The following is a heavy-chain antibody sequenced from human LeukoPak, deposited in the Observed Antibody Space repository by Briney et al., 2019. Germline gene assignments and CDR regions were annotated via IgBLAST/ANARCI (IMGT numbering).Heavy chain of an antibody. Sequence: PSETLSLTCTVSGGSISSYYWSWIRQPPGKGLEWIGYIYYSGSTNYNPSLKSRVTISVDTPKNQFSLKLSSVAAADTAVYYCARGPAASYYYGSGSYFVPFDYWGRGTLVTVSS. CDR1: GGSISSYY. CDR3: ARGPAASYYYGSGSYFVPFDY. D-gene: IGHD3-10*01. V-gene: IGHV4-59*01. CDR2: IYYSGST. J-gene: IGHJ4*02.